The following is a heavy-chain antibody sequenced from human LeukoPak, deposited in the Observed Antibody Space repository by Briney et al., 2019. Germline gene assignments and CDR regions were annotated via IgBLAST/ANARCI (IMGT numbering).Heavy chain of an antibody. J-gene: IGHJ4*02. CDR3: ARDSDATYYYDSSGLLDY. D-gene: IGHD3-22*01. CDR1: GYTFTSYG. V-gene: IGHV1-18*01. Sequence: ASVKVSCKASGYTFTSYGISWVRQAPGQGLEWMGWISAYNGNTNYAQKLQGRVTMTTDTSTSTAYMELRSLRSDDTAVYYCARDSDATYYYDSSGLLDYWGQGTLVTVSS. CDR2: ISAYNGNT.